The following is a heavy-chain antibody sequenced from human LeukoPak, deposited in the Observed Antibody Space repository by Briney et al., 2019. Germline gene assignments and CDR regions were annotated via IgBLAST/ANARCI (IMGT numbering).Heavy chain of an antibody. J-gene: IGHJ4*02. Sequence: SQTLSLTCTVSGGSISSGSYYWSWIRQPAGKGLEWIGRIYTSGSTNYNPSLKSRVTISVDTSKNQFSLKLSSVTAADTAVYYCASGVWDWLLYQGYFDYWGQGTLVTVSS. CDR3: ASGVWDWLLYQGYFDY. V-gene: IGHV4-61*02. CDR2: IYTSGST. CDR1: GGSISSGSYY. D-gene: IGHD3/OR15-3a*01.